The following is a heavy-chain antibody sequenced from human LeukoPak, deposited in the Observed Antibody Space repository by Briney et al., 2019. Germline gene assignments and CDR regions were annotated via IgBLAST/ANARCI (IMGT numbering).Heavy chain of an antibody. CDR1: GYTFTSYA. CDR2: INAGNGNT. V-gene: IGHV1-3*03. CDR3: ARVVYDYGDYPYFDY. Sequence: ASVKVSCKASGYTFTSYAMHWVRQAPGQRLEWMGWINAGNGNTKYSQEFQGRVTISRDTSASTAYMELSSLRSEDMAVYYCARVVYDYGDYPYFDYRGQGTLVTVSS. J-gene: IGHJ4*02. D-gene: IGHD4-17*01.